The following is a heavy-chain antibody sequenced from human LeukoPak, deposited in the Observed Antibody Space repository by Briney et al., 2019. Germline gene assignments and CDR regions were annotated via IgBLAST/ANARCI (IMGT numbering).Heavy chain of an antibody. J-gene: IGHJ6*02. D-gene: IGHD5-18*01. CDR3: AIRGGNLVDTAMVTGYYYYGMDV. V-gene: IGHV1-2*02. Sequence: ASVKVSCKASGYTFTGYYMHWVRQAPGQGLEWMGWIHPNSGGTNYAQKFQGRVTMTRDTSISTAYMELSRLRSDDTAVYYCAIRGGNLVDTAMVTGYYYYGMDVWGQGTTVTVSS. CDR2: IHPNSGGT. CDR1: GYTFTGYY.